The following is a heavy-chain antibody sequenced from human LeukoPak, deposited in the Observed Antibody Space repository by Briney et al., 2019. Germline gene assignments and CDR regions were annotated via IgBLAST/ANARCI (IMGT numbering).Heavy chain of an antibody. V-gene: IGHV4-4*07. CDR2: IYTSGST. J-gene: IGHJ3*02. Sequence: PSETLSLTCTVSGGSISSYYWSWIRQPAGKGLEWIGRIYTSGSTNYNPSLKSRVTMSVDTSKNQFSLKLSSVTAADTAVYYCARGQIAVAGPPYDAFDIWGQGTMVTVSS. D-gene: IGHD6-19*01. CDR1: GGSISSYY. CDR3: ARGQIAVAGPPYDAFDI.